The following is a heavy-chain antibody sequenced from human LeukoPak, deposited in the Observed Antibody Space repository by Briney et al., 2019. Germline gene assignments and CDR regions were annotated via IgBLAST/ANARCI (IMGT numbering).Heavy chain of an antibody. Sequence: ASVKVSCKASGYTFTSYDINWVRQATGQGLEWMGWMNPNSGNTGYAQKFQGRVTMTRNTSISTAYMELSSLRSEDTAVYYCARRYCSSTSCHKDAFDIWGQGTMVTVSS. CDR1: GYTFTSYD. D-gene: IGHD2-2*02. CDR3: ARRYCSSTSCHKDAFDI. V-gene: IGHV1-8*01. CDR2: MNPNSGNT. J-gene: IGHJ3*02.